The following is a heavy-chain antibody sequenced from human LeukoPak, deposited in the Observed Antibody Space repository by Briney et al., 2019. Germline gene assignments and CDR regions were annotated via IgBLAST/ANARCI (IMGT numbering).Heavy chain of an antibody. CDR2: IRYDGSNK. CDR3: AKDWGLRYLEGYFDY. CDR1: GFTFSSYG. D-gene: IGHD3-3*01. J-gene: IGHJ4*02. V-gene: IGHV3-30*02. Sequence: GGSLRLSCAASGFTFSSYGMHWVRQAPGKGLEWVAFIRYDGSNKYYADSVKGRFTISRDNSKNTLYLQMNSLRAEDTAVYYCAKDWGLRYLEGYFDYWGQGTLVTVSS.